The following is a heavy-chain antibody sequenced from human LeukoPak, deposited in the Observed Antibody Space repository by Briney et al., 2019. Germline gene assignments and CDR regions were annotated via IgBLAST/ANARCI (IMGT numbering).Heavy chain of an antibody. Sequence: GGSPRLSCAASGFTFSSYSMNWVRQAPGKGLEWVSSISSSSSYIYYADSVKGRFTISRDNAKNSLYLQMNSLRAEDTAVYYCARENPNLGNTYYYDSRQAFDYWGQGTLVTVSS. V-gene: IGHV3-21*01. CDR3: ARENPNLGNTYYYDSRQAFDY. CDR1: GFTFSSYS. J-gene: IGHJ4*02. D-gene: IGHD3-22*01. CDR2: ISSSSSYI.